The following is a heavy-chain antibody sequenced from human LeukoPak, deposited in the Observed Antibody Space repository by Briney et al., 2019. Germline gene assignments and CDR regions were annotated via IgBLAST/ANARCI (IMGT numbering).Heavy chain of an antibody. D-gene: IGHD4-11*01. Sequence: GGSLRLSCAVSGFTVSSNYMNWVRQAPGMGLEWVSVIYTDGSTYYADSVRGRFTISRDNSKSTLYLQMNSLRAEDTAVYYCAKGPNEDSNYFFDRWGQGTLVTVSS. CDR2: IYTDGST. V-gene: IGHV3-53*01. CDR3: AKGPNEDSNYFFDR. CDR1: GFTVSSNY. J-gene: IGHJ5*02.